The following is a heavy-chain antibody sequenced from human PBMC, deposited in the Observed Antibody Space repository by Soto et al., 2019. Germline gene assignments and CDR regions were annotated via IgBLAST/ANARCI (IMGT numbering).Heavy chain of an antibody. CDR3: AKLGYYDFWSGYSNNWFDP. CDR1: GFTFSSYA. CDR2: ISGSGGST. J-gene: IGHJ5*02. D-gene: IGHD3-3*01. Sequence: GGSLRLSCAASGFTFSSYAMSWVRQAPGKGLEWVSAISGSGGSTYYADSVKGRFTISRDNSKNTLYLQMNSLRAEDTAVYYCAKLGYYDFWSGYSNNWFDPWGQGTLVTVSS. V-gene: IGHV3-23*01.